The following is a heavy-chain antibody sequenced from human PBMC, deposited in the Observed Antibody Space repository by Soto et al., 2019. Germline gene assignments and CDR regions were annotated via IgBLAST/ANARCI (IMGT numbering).Heavy chain of an antibody. V-gene: IGHV4-59*01. CDR3: ARSDGRY. Sequence: SETLSLTCTVSGLSISSYYWSWIRQPPGKGLEWIGYIYYSGSTNYNPSLKSRVTISVDTSKNQFSLKLSSVTAADTAVYYCARSDGRYWGQGTLVTVS. J-gene: IGHJ4*02. CDR2: IYYSGST. CDR1: GLSISSYY.